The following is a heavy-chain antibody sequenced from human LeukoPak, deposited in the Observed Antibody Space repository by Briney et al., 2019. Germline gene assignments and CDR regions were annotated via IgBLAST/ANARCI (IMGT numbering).Heavy chain of an antibody. Sequence: GGSLRLSCVGSGFTFNAYWMSWVRQAPGKGLEWVANIKEDGNEIYYVGSVKGRFTISRDNTKNSLYLQMSSLRGEDTAVYYCARDPDYSSSWDGGQGTLVTVSS. CDR2: IKEDGNEI. CDR3: ARDPDYSSSWD. CDR1: GFTFNAYW. D-gene: IGHD6-6*01. V-gene: IGHV3-7*01. J-gene: IGHJ4*02.